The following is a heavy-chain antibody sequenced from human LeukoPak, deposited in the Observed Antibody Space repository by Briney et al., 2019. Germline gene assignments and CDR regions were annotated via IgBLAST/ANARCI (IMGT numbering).Heavy chain of an antibody. CDR2: IYSGGST. V-gene: IGHV3-53*01. J-gene: IGHJ3*02. CDR1: GFTVSSNY. CDR3: ARGGNYLSAFDI. Sequence: GGSLRLSCAASGFTVSSNYMSWVRQAPGKGLEWVSIIYSGGSTFYADSVKGRFTISRDNSKNTLYLQMNSLRAEDTAVYHCARGGNYLSAFDIWGQGTMVTVSS. D-gene: IGHD1-26*01.